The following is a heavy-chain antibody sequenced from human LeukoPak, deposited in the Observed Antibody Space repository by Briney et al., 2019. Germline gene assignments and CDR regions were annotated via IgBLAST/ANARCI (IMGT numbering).Heavy chain of an antibody. Sequence: ASVKVSCKASGGTFSSYAISWVRQAPGQGLEWMGWISAYNGNTNYAQKLQGRVTMTTDTSTSTAYMELRSLRSDDTAVYYCARDLERYSSSLYYYYYYMDVWGKGTTVTISS. CDR1: GGTFSSYA. J-gene: IGHJ6*03. D-gene: IGHD6-13*01. CDR2: ISAYNGNT. CDR3: ARDLERYSSSLYYYYYYMDV. V-gene: IGHV1-18*01.